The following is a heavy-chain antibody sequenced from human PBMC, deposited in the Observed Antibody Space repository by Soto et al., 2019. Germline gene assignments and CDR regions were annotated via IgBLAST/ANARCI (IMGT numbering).Heavy chain of an antibody. CDR2: IYWDDDK. J-gene: IGHJ4*02. CDR1: GFSLSTSGVG. CDR3: AHRRDIVVVPAATAFDY. D-gene: IGHD2-2*01. V-gene: IGHV2-5*02. Sequence: SGPTLVNPTQTLTLTCTFSGFSLSTSGVGVGWIRQPPGKALEWLALIYWDDDKRYSPSLKSRLTITKDPSKNQVVLTMTNMDPVDTATYYCAHRRDIVVVPAATAFDYWGQGTLVTVSS.